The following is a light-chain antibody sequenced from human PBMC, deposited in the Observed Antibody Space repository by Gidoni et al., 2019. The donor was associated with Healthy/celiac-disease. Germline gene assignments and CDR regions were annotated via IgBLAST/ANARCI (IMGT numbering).Light chain of an antibody. CDR2: AAS. CDR3: QQSYSTSPT. J-gene: IGKJ1*01. V-gene: IGKV1-39*01. Sequence: DIQIPQSPSSLSASVGDRVTITCRASQSISSYLNWYQQKPGKAPKLLIYAASSLQSGVPSRFSGSGSGTDFTLTISSLQPEDFATYYCQQSYSTSPTFGQGTKLEIK. CDR1: QSISSY.